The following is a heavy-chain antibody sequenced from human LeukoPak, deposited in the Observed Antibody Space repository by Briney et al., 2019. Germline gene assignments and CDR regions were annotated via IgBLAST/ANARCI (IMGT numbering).Heavy chain of an antibody. Sequence: SETLSLTCAVYGGSFSGYYWSWLRQPPGKGLEWIGEINHSGSTNYNPSLKSRVTISVDTSKNQFSLKLSSVTAADTAVYYCARGLRNSYGSGWFDPWGQGTLVTVSS. CDR3: ARGLRNSYGSGWFDP. D-gene: IGHD5-18*01. CDR1: GGSFSGYY. J-gene: IGHJ5*02. CDR2: INHSGST. V-gene: IGHV4-34*01.